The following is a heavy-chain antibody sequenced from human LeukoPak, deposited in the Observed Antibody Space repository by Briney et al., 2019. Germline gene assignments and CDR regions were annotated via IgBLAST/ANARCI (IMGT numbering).Heavy chain of an antibody. D-gene: IGHD2-2*01. CDR1: GGTFSSYA. CDR2: ISAYNGNT. V-gene: IGHV1-18*01. J-gene: IGHJ4*02. Sequence: GASVKVSCTASGGTFSSYAISWVRQAPGQGLEWMGWISAYNGNTNYAQKLQGRVTMTTDTSTSTAYMELRSLRSDDTAVYYCARLPPVPAATVPFDYWGQGTLVTVSS. CDR3: ARLPPVPAATVPFDY.